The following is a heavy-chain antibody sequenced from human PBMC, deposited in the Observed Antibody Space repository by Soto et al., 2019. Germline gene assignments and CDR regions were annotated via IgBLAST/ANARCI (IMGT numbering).Heavy chain of an antibody. CDR2: IYYSGSP. CDR3: ARGRDIVVVVAATTSYFDY. V-gene: IGHV4-30-4*01. Sequence: SETLSLTCTVSGGSISSGDYYWSWIRQPPGKGLEWIGYIYYSGSPYYNPSLKSRVTISVDTSKNQFSLKLSSVTAADTAVYYCARGRDIVVVVAATTSYFDYWGQGTLVTVSS. D-gene: IGHD2-15*01. CDR1: GGSISSGDYY. J-gene: IGHJ4*02.